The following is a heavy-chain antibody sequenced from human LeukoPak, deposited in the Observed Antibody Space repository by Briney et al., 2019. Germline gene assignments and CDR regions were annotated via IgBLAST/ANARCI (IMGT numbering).Heavy chain of an antibody. J-gene: IGHJ4*02. CDR1: GGTFSSYA. CDR3: ARDRGIVGAVDY. D-gene: IGHD1-26*01. CDR2: ISAYNGNT. Sequence: PGASVKVSCKASGGTFSSYAISWVRQAPGQGLEWMGWISAYNGNTNYAQKLQGRVTMTTDTSTSTAYMELRSLRSDDTAVYYCARDRGIVGAVDYWGQGTLVTVSS. V-gene: IGHV1-18*01.